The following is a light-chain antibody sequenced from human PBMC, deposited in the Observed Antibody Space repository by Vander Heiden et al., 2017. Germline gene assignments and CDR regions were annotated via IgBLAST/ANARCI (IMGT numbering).Light chain of an antibody. CDR1: SNDVGGYNY. Sequence: SALTHPPSASGSPGQSFTISCTRTSNDVGGYNYVSWYQHHPGKAPKLMIYEVSKRPSGVPDRFSGSKSGNTASLTVSGLQAEDEADYYCSSYTGSNNLIFGGGTKLTVL. CDR2: EVS. J-gene: IGLJ2*01. CDR3: SSYTGSNNLI. V-gene: IGLV2-8*01.